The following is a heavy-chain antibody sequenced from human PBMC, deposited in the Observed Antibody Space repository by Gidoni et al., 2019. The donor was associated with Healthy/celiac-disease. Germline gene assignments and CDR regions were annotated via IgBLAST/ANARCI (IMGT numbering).Heavy chain of an antibody. CDR2: IIPILGIA. D-gene: IGHD3-22*01. V-gene: IGHV1-69*09. CDR1: GGTFSSYA. Sequence: QVQLVQAGAKLKKTGSSVKVSCQDSGGTFSSYAISWVRQAPGQGLEWIRRIIPILGIASYDQKFQGRVTITADKSTSTAYMELSSLRSEDTAVYYCVTRGGDYYYDSSGYYKSESFQHWGQGTLVTVSS. J-gene: IGHJ1*01. CDR3: VTRGGDYYYDSSGYYKSESFQH.